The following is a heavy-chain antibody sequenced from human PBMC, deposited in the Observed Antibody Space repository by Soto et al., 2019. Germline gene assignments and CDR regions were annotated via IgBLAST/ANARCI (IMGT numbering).Heavy chain of an antibody. Sequence: EVRLVASGGGLVKPGGSLRLSCVTSGFIFTTNSMNWVRQVPEKGLQWLSSISSSGTFKSYGDSVKGRFTISRDNAKNSLFLEMNGLRAEDTAIYYCARLTGIPEIAPLEEDNWGQGTLVTVSS. J-gene: IGHJ4*02. V-gene: IGHV3-21*01. D-gene: IGHD1-1*01. CDR2: ISSSGTFK. CDR1: GFIFTTNS. CDR3: ARLTGIPEIAPLEEDN.